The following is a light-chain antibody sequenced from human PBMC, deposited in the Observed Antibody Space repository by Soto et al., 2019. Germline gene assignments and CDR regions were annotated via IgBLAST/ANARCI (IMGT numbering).Light chain of an antibody. Sequence: EIVLTQSPATLSLSPGERATLACRASQSVSSYLAWYQQKPGQPPRLLIYDASNRATGILARFSGSGSGTDFTLTISSLEPEDFAVYYCQQRITWPLTFGGGTKVEIK. CDR3: QQRITWPLT. V-gene: IGKV3-11*01. CDR1: QSVSSY. CDR2: DAS. J-gene: IGKJ4*01.